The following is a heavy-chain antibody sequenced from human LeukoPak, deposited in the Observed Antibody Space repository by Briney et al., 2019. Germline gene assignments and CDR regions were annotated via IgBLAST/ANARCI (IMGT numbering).Heavy chain of an antibody. CDR2: ICDDGSNK. V-gene: IGHV3-33*01. CDR3: ASDPGINGMDV. Sequence: GGSLRLSCAASGFTFSSYGMHWVRQAPGKGLEWVAVICDDGSNKYYADSVKGRFTISRDNSKNTLYLQMNSLRAEDTAVYYCASDPGINGMDVWGKGTTVTVSS. J-gene: IGHJ6*04. CDR1: GFTFSSYG. D-gene: IGHD3-10*01.